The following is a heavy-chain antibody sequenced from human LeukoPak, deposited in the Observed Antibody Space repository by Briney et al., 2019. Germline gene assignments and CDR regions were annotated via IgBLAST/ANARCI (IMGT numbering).Heavy chain of an antibody. V-gene: IGHV4-61*01. D-gene: IGHD5-18*01. Sequence: SETLSLTCTVSGGSISNSSYYWSWIRQPPGKGLEWIGYIYYSGSTNYNPSLKSRVTISVDTSKNQFSLKLSSVTAADTAVYYCARGGRQLWWMNWFDPWGQGTLVTVSS. CDR3: ARGGRQLWWMNWFDP. J-gene: IGHJ5*02. CDR1: GGSISNSSYY. CDR2: IYYSGST.